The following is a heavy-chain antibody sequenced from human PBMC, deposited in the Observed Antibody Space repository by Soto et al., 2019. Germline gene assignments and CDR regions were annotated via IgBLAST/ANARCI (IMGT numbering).Heavy chain of an antibody. CDR3: ARDRSSSGVGFDY. V-gene: IGHV4-31*03. Sequence: SETLSLTCSVSGGSISSGGYYWSWIRQHPGKGLEWIGYIYYSGSTYYNPSLKSRVTISVDTSKNQFSLKLSSVTAADTAVYYCARDRSSSGVGFDYWGQGTLVTVSS. CDR2: IYYSGST. J-gene: IGHJ4*02. D-gene: IGHD6-19*01. CDR1: GGSISSGGYY.